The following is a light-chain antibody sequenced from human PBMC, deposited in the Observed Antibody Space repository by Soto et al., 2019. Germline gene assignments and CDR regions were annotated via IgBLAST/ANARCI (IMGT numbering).Light chain of an antibody. CDR2: ESS. Sequence: VLTQSPATLSLSPGDRATLSCRASQNIGNYLARYQQKPGQAPRLLIYESSARTTGTPARFSASGSGTVFTVAISTLQRHARPIYCYPLLCNWSHTYIFGPGNSLDIK. V-gene: IGKV3-11*01. CDR1: QNIGNY. CDR3: PLLCNWSHTYI. J-gene: IGKJ3*01.